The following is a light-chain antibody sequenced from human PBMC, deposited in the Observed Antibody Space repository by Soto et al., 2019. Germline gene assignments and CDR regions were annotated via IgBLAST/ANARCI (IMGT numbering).Light chain of an antibody. Sequence: QSVLTQPASVSGSPGQSITISCTGTSSDVGAYEYVSWYQHHPGKAPKLILYEVSNRPSGVSDRFSGSKSGNTASLTISGLQAEDEAAYYCASYTTIYSYVFGLGTKVTVL. CDR1: SSDVGAYEY. CDR2: EVS. CDR3: ASYTTIYSYV. J-gene: IGLJ1*01. V-gene: IGLV2-14*01.